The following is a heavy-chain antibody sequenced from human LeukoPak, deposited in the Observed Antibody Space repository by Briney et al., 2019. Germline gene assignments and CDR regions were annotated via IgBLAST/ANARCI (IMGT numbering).Heavy chain of an antibody. J-gene: IGHJ4*02. Sequence: PGGSLRLSCAASGFTFSSYSMNWVRQAPGKGLEWVSSISSSSSYIYYADSVKGRFTISRDNAKNSLYLQMNSLRAEDTAVYYCARTSGSRHYYFDYWGQGTLVTVSS. V-gene: IGHV3-21*01. CDR2: ISSSSSYI. CDR3: ARTSGSRHYYFDY. D-gene: IGHD1-26*01. CDR1: GFTFSSYS.